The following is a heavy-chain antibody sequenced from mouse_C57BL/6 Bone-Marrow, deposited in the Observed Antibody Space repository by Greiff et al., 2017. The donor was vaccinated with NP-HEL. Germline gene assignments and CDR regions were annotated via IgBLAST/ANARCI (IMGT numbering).Heavy chain of an antibody. CDR3: AREGRTYYAMDY. V-gene: IGHV1-69*01. Sequence: QVQLQQPGAELVMPGASVKLSCKASGYTFTSYWMHWVKQRPGQGLEWIGEIDPSDSYTNYNQKFKGKSTLTVDKSSSTAYMQLSSLTSEDSAVYYCAREGRTYYAMDYWGQGTSVTVSS. J-gene: IGHJ4*01. CDR2: IDPSDSYT. CDR1: GYTFTSYW.